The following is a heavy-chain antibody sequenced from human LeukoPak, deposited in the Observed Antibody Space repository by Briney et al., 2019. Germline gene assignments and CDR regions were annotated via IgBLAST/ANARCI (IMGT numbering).Heavy chain of an antibody. CDR1: GFTFTKYW. V-gene: IGHV3-7*01. J-gene: IGHJ4*02. CDR3: ARDFYGGSEFDY. D-gene: IGHD4-23*01. Sequence: GGSLRLSCAASGFTFTKYWMSWVRQAPGKGLEWVANINQDGSEKFYADSVKGRFTISRDNAKNSLYLQMNSLRAEDTAVYYCARDFYGGSEFDYWGQGTLVTVSS. CDR2: INQDGSEK.